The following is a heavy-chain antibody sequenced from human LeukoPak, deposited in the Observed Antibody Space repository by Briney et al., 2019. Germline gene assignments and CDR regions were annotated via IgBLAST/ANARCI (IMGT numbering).Heavy chain of an antibody. J-gene: IGHJ6*02. Sequence: PSETLSLTCTVSGGSISSGGYYWSWIRQHPGKGLEWIGYIYYSGSTYYNPSLKSRVTISVDTSKNQFSLKLSSVTAADTAVYYCARGYCSGGSCYRSNYYYGMDVWGQGTTVTVSS. CDR1: GGSISSGGYY. CDR2: IYYSGST. D-gene: IGHD2-15*01. CDR3: ARGYCSGGSCYRSNYYYGMDV. V-gene: IGHV4-30-4*08.